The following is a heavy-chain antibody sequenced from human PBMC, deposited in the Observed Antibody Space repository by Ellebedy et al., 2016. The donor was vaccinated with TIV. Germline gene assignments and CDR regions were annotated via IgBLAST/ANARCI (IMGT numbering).Heavy chain of an antibody. V-gene: IGHV6-1*01. CDR2: TYYRFKWYN. J-gene: IGHJ4*02. Sequence: SQTLSLTRDIPGDSVPSNSASWTWTRQSPSRCLEWPGMTYYRFKWYNDYAVSVKSRITINPDTSKNHFSLQLSSVTPEDTAVYYWARKKSGSYVDNWGQGPVDTVS. CDR1: GDSVPSNSAS. D-gene: IGHD1-26*01. CDR3: ARKKSGSYVDN.